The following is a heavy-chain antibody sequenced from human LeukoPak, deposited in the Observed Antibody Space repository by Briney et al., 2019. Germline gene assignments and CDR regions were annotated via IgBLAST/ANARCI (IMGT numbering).Heavy chain of an antibody. V-gene: IGHV4-34*01. CDR1: GGSFSGYY. Sequence: PSETLSLTCAVYGGSFSGYYWSWIRHPPGKGVEWIGEINHSGSTNYNPSLKSRVTISVDTSKNQFSLKLSSVTAADTAVYYCARKGRYFDWLPFDYWGQGTLVTVSS. D-gene: IGHD3-9*01. CDR2: INHSGST. J-gene: IGHJ4*02. CDR3: ARKGRYFDWLPFDY.